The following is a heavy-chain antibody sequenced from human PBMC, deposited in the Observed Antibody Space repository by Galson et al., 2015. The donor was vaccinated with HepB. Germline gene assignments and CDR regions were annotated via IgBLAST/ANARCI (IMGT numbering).Heavy chain of an antibody. V-gene: IGHV3-9*01. CDR1: GFNFNDYA. D-gene: IGHD1-7*01. CDR3: VRTNRWPTAPYHYYPMGV. CDR2: ISWNSEDK. Sequence: SLRLSCAASGFNFNDYAMHWVRQAPGKGLEWVSVISWNSEDKEYAGSVKGRFVISRDNAKNSVYLQMNSLRSEDTALYYCVRTNRWPTAPYHYYPMGVWGQGTTVTVSS. J-gene: IGHJ6*02.